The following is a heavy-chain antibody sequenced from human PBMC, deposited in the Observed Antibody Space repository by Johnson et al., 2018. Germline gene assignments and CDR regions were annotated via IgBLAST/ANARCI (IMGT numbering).Heavy chain of an antibody. D-gene: IGHD5-18*01. CDR2: IWYDGSNK. CDR1: GFTFSSYG. V-gene: IGHV3-33*01. Sequence: VQLVETGGGVVQPGRSLRLSCAASGFTFSSYGMHWVRQAPGKGLEWVAVIWYDGSNKYYADSVKGRFTTPRDNSKNTLYLQMKRLRAEDTALYHCARRVGYSYGFRYDYYYYYGMDVWGQGTTVTVSS. CDR3: ARRVGYSYGFRYDYYYYYGMDV. J-gene: IGHJ6*02.